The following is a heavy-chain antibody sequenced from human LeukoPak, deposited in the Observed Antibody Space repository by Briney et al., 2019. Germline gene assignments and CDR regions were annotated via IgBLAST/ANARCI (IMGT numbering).Heavy chain of an antibody. J-gene: IGHJ4*02. D-gene: IGHD3-3*01. CDR1: GFTFSNYA. CDR3: ARDCYYDFWSDYYCSVGNFDY. V-gene: IGHV3-7*01. CDR2: IKQDGSEK. Sequence: HAGGSLRLSCAASGFTFSNYALSWVRQAPGKGLERVANIKQDGSEKYYVDSVKGRFTISRDNAKNSLYLQMNSLRAEDTAVYYCARDCYYDFWSDYYCSVGNFDYWGQGTLVTVSS.